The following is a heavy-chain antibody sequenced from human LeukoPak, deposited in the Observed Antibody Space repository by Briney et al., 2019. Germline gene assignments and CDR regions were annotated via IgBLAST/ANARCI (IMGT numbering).Heavy chain of an antibody. J-gene: IGHJ4*02. Sequence: SETLSLTCTVSGGSISSSSYYWGWIRQPPGKGLEWIGSIYYSGSTYYNPSLKSRVTISVDTSKNQFSLKLSSVTAADTAVYYCAGTYYDFWSGTQYFDYWGQGTLVTVSS. V-gene: IGHV4-39*01. CDR1: GGSISSSSYY. CDR2: IYYSGST. CDR3: AGTYYDFWSGTQYFDY. D-gene: IGHD3-3*01.